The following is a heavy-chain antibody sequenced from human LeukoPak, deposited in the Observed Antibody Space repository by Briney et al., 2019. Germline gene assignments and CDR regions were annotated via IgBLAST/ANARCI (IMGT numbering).Heavy chain of an antibody. Sequence: GGSLRLSCVASGFTFSDYYMSWIRQAPGKGLEWVSAIVAGGGATDYADSVKGQFTISRDNSKNTLYLQMNSLRAEDTAVYYCAKRRYESYGDFDSWGQGTLVTVSS. CDR2: IVAGGGAT. J-gene: IGHJ4*02. D-gene: IGHD4-17*01. CDR3: AKRRYESYGDFDS. V-gene: IGHV3-23*01. CDR1: GFTFSDYY.